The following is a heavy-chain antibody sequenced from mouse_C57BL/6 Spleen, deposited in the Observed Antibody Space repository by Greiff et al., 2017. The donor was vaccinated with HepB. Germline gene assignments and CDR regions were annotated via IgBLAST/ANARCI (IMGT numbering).Heavy chain of an antibody. CDR3: ARNYYGSSPYYFDY. J-gene: IGHJ2*01. Sequence: EVHLVESGGGLVKPGGSLKLSCAASGYTFSSYTMSWVRQTPEKRLEWVATISGGGGNTYYPDSVKGRFTISRDNAKNTLYLQMSSLRSEDTALYYCARNYYGSSPYYFDYWGQGTTLTVAS. V-gene: IGHV5-9*01. CDR1: GYTFSSYT. CDR2: ISGGGGNT. D-gene: IGHD1-1*01.